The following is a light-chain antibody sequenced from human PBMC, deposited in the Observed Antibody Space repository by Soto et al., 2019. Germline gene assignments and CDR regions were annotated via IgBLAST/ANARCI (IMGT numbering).Light chain of an antibody. CDR1: QGISSY. CDR3: QQVNSYPLT. Sequence: DLQLTQSPSFLSASVGDRVTITCRASQGISSYLAWYQQKPGKAPKLLIYAASTLQGGVPSRFSGSGSGTEFTLTISSLQPEDFATYYCQQVNSYPLTFGGGTKVEIE. V-gene: IGKV1-9*01. J-gene: IGKJ4*01. CDR2: AAS.